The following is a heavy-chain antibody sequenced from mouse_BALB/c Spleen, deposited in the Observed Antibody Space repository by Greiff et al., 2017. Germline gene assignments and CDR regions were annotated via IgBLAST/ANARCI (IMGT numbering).Heavy chain of an antibody. D-gene: IGHD2-1*01. Sequence: VQLKESGGGLVQPGGSMKLSCVASGFTFSNYWMNWVRQSPEKGLEWVAEIRLKSNNYATHYAESVKGRFTISRDDSKSSVYLQMNNLRAEDTGIYYCTRNGNYVEYFDVWGAGTTVTVSS. CDR2: IRLKSNNYAT. J-gene: IGHJ1*01. CDR1: GFTFSNYW. CDR3: TRNGNYVEYFDV. V-gene: IGHV6-6*02.